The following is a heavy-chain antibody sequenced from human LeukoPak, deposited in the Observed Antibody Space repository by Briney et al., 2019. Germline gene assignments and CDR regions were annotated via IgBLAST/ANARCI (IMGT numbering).Heavy chain of an antibody. Sequence: GGSLRLSCAASGFTFSSYSMNWVRQAPGKGLEWVSSISSSSSYIYYADAVKGRFTISRDNAKNSLYLQMNSLRAEDTAVYYCARDIVGLHFDYWGQGTLVTVSS. D-gene: IGHD3-22*01. V-gene: IGHV3-21*01. CDR2: ISSSSSYI. CDR1: GFTFSSYS. J-gene: IGHJ4*02. CDR3: ARDIVGLHFDY.